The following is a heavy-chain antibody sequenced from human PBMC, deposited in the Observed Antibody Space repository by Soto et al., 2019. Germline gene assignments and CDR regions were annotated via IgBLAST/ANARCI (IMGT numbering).Heavy chain of an antibody. CDR3: ARASGDYYYYYMGV. CDR1: GFTFSSYG. D-gene: IGHD4-17*01. V-gene: IGHV3-33*01. J-gene: IGHJ6*03. Sequence: QVQLVESGGGVVQPGRSLRLSCAASGFTFSSYGMHWVRQAPGKGLEWVAVIWYDGRNKYYEDSVKGRFTISRDNSKNTLYLQMNCLRANDTAVYYCARASGDYYYYYMGVCGKGTTVTVSS. CDR2: IWYDGRNK.